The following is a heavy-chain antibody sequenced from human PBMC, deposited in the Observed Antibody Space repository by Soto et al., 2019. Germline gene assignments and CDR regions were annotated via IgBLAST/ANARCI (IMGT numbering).Heavy chain of an antibody. D-gene: IGHD2-2*01. Sequence: GGSLRLSCAASGFTFSSYGMHWVRQAPGKGLEWVAVISYDGSNKYYADSVKGRFTISRDNSKNTLYLQMNSLRAEDTAVYYCAKDPRTYCSSTSCYRSPPDYWGQGTLVTVSS. CDR2: ISYDGSNK. V-gene: IGHV3-30*18. CDR3: AKDPRTYCSSTSCYRSPPDY. J-gene: IGHJ4*02. CDR1: GFTFSSYG.